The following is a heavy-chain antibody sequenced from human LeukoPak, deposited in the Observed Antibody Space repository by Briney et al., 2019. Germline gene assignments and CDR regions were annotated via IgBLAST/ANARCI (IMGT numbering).Heavy chain of an antibody. CDR3: ARGTSGSGSYYRPYFDY. V-gene: IGHV4-34*01. J-gene: IGHJ4*02. D-gene: IGHD3-10*01. CDR1: GGSFSGYY. CDR2: INHSGST. Sequence: SETLSLTCAVYGGSFSGYYWSWIRQPPGKGLEWIGEINHSGSTNYNPSLKSRVTISVDTSKNQFSLKLSSVTAADTAVYHCARGTSGSGSYYRPYFDYWGQGTLVTVSS.